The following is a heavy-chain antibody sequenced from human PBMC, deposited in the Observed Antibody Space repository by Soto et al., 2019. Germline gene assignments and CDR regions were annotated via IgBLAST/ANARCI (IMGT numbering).Heavy chain of an antibody. V-gene: IGHV2-5*02. Sequence: QITLNESGPTVVNPAETLTLTCTFSGFSLTTSGVGVGWIRQSPGKVPEWLALIYWDDDKRYSASLKSRLTITKDTSKNQVVLTMASVDPADTATYYCAHRILRTVFGLVTTTAIYFDFWGQGTPVVVSS. D-gene: IGHD3-3*01. CDR2: IYWDDDK. J-gene: IGHJ4*02. CDR3: AHRILRTVFGLVTTTAIYFDF. CDR1: GFSLTTSGVG.